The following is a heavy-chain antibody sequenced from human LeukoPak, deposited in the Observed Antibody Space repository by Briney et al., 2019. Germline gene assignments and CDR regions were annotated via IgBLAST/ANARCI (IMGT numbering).Heavy chain of an antibody. CDR1: GFTFSNYG. V-gene: IGHV3-30*02. D-gene: IGHD6-6*01. Sequence: PGGSLRLSCAASGFTFSNYGMHWVRQAPGKGLEWVAFIRYDGSNKYYADSVKGRFTISRDNSKHTLYLQMNSLRAADTAVYYCAKASTVEYSSSSRTTKYYFDYWGQGTLVTVSS. CDR3: AKASTVEYSSSSRTTKYYFDY. J-gene: IGHJ4*02. CDR2: IRYDGSNK.